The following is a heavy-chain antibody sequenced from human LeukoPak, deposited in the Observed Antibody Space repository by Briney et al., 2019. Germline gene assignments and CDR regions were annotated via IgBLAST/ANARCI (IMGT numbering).Heavy chain of an antibody. CDR3: AKAPRSTAAGNIFQH. J-gene: IGHJ1*01. CDR2: ISGSGGST. CDR1: GFTFSSYA. D-gene: IGHD6-13*01. Sequence: SGGSLRLSCAASGFTFSSYAMSWVRQAPGKGLEWVSAISGSGGSTYYADSVKGRFTISRDNSKNTLYLQMNSLRAEDTAVYYCAKAPRSTAAGNIFQHWGQGTLVTVSS. V-gene: IGHV3-23*01.